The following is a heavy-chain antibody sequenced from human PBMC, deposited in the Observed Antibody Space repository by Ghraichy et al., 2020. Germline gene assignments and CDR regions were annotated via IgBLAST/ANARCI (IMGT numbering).Heavy chain of an antibody. V-gene: IGHV3-11*01. CDR1: GFTFSVYY. CDR2: ITSSADTI. J-gene: IGHJ4*02. CDR3: ARVESGSPPRH. D-gene: IGHD1-26*01. Sequence: GESLNISCAASGFTFSVYYMSWIRQAPGKGLEWVSYITSSADTIYYADSVKGRFTVSRDNARSSLYLQMNSLRAEDTAVYFCARVESGSPPRHWGQGTLVTVSS.